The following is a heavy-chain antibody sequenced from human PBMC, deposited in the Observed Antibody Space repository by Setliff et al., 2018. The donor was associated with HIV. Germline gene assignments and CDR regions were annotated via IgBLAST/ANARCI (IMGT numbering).Heavy chain of an antibody. CDR2: ILYGGNT. CDR1: GGSVSSRGYY. D-gene: IGHD1-26*01. V-gene: IGHV4-39*02. J-gene: IGHJ3*01. CDR3: ARDHNSGTLHAFDL. Sequence: KTSETLSLTCTVSGGSVSSRGYYWGWIRQPPGKGPEWIANILYGGNTYYNPSLKSRVTISVDTSKNHFSLDLYSVTAADTAVYYCARDHNSGTLHAFDLWGQGTKVTVSS.